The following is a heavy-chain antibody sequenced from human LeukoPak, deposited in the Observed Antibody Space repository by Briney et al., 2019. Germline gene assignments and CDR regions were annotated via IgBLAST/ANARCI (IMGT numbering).Heavy chain of an antibody. CDR2: INHSGST. J-gene: IGHJ5*02. V-gene: IGHV4-34*01. Sequence: PSETLSLTCAVYGGSFSGYYWSWIRQPPGKGLEWIGEINHSGSTNYNPSLKSRVTISVDTSKNQFSLKLSSVTAADTAVYYCARDHRWLRLVGWFDPWGQGTLVTVSS. CDR3: ARDHRWLRLVGWFDP. CDR1: GGSFSGYY. D-gene: IGHD5-12*01.